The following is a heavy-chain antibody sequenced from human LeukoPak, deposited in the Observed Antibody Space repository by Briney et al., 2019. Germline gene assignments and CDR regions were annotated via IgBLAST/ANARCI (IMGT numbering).Heavy chain of an antibody. D-gene: IGHD2-2*01. CDR2: ISSSGSTI. Sequence: GGSLRLSCAVSGFTFSGYWMSWVRQAPGKGLEWVSYISSSGSTIYYADSVKGRFTISRDNAKNSLYLQMNSLRAEDTAVYYCARENAMRYFDYWGQGTLVTVSS. CDR3: ARENAMRYFDY. J-gene: IGHJ4*02. V-gene: IGHV3-48*03. CDR1: GFTFSGYW.